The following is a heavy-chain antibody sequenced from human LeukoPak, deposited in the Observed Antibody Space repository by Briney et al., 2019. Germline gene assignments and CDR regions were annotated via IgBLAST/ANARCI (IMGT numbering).Heavy chain of an antibody. D-gene: IGHD1-26*01. CDR2: IYYSGST. CDR1: GGSISSYY. V-gene: IGHV4-59*12. Sequence: PSETLSLTCTVSGGSISSYYWSWIRQPPGKGLEWIGYIYYSGSTNYNPSLESRVTISVDKSKNQFSLTLSSVTAADTAVYYCASNQGMGAYFDSWGQGTLVTVSS. CDR3: ASNQGMGAYFDS. J-gene: IGHJ4*02.